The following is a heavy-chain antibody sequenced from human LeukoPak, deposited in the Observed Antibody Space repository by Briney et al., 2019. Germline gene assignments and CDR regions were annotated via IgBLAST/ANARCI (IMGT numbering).Heavy chain of an antibody. D-gene: IGHD3-22*01. CDR2: ISGSGGST. Sequence: GGSLRLSCAASGFTFSSYAMSWVRQAPGKGLEWVSAISGSGGSTYYADSVEGRFTISRDNSKNTLYLQMNSLRAEDTAVYYCAKDHQNYYDSSGYYYGSDYWGQGTLVTVSS. J-gene: IGHJ4*02. CDR3: AKDHQNYYDSSGYYYGSDY. V-gene: IGHV3-23*01. CDR1: GFTFSSYA.